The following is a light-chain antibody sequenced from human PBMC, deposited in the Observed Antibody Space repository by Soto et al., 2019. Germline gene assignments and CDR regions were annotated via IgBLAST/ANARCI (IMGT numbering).Light chain of an antibody. Sequence: IQMTQSPSSLSASVGDRVTITCRASQGISNELGWYQQRPGKAPKVLIYGASNLQSGVPSRFSGSASGTDFTLTISSLQPEVFATYYCLQDYTYPWTFGQGTKVEMK. CDR3: LQDYTYPWT. V-gene: IGKV1-6*01. CDR1: QGISNE. CDR2: GAS. J-gene: IGKJ1*01.